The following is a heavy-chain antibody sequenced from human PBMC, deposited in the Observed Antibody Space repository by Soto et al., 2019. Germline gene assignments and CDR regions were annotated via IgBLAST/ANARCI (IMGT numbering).Heavy chain of an antibody. D-gene: IGHD5-18*01. CDR1: GFSFSNYW. Sequence: EVQLVESGGGLVQPGGSLRLSCAASGFSFSNYWIHWVRQAPGKGLVWVSRIKTDGSSTDYAASVKGRFTISRENAKNTLYLQMNGLTAEDTAVYYCAKREGNTYGLFHWGQGTLVTVSS. J-gene: IGHJ4*02. V-gene: IGHV3-74*01. CDR2: IKTDGSST. CDR3: AKREGNTYGLFH.